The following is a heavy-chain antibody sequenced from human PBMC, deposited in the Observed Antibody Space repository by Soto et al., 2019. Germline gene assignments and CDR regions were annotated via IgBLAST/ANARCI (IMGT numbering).Heavy chain of an antibody. Sequence: PGGSLRLSCASSGLIFSNYRMHLVRQAPGKGLVWVSCISTDGSITNYADSVKGRFTVSRDNAKNTLYLQMNSLRAEDTALYYCARDTDGLHYWGQGTMVTVSS. J-gene: IGHJ4*02. V-gene: IGHV3-74*01. CDR3: ARDTDGLHY. CDR2: ISTDGSIT. CDR1: GLIFSNYR.